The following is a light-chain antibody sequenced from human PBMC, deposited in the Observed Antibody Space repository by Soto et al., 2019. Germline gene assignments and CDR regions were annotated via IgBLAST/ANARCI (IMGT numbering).Light chain of an antibody. J-gene: IGLJ3*02. Sequence: QSVLTQPPSAYGAPGQSVTISCTGTSSDVGAYNYVSWYQQHAGKAPKLVIYEVTKRPSGVPDRVSGSKSANTASLTVSGLQAEDEAQYYGIAFASSNTWVFGGGTQLTVL. V-gene: IGLV2-8*01. CDR1: SSDVGAYNY. CDR2: EVT. CDR3: IAFASSNTWV.